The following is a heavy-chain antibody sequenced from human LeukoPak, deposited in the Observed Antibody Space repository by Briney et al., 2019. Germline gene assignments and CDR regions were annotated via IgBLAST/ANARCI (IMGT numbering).Heavy chain of an antibody. CDR2: INPSGTTS. V-gene: IGHV1-46*01. Sequence: ASVKVSCKASGYTFTSYYIHWVRQAPGQGLEWMGVINPSGTTSNYAQNFQGRVTVTKDTSTSIIYMELSSLRSEDTAIYYCASEKSSTSRFDYWGQGTLVTVSS. CDR1: GYTFTSYY. CDR3: ASEKSSTSRFDY. J-gene: IGHJ4*02. D-gene: IGHD5/OR15-5a*01.